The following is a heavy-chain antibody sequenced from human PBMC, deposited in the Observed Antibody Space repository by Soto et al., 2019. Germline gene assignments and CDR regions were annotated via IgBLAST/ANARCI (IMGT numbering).Heavy chain of an antibody. CDR1: GGSISSGGYS. CDR3: ARGVGSSGYTNWFDP. V-gene: IGHV4-30-2*01. Sequence: SETLSLTCAVSGGSISSGGYSWSWIRQPPGKGLEWIGYIYHSGSTYYNPSLKSRVTISVDRSKNQFSLKLSSVTAADTAVYCCARGVGSSGYTNWFDPWGQGTLVTVSS. D-gene: IGHD3-22*01. CDR2: IYHSGST. J-gene: IGHJ5*02.